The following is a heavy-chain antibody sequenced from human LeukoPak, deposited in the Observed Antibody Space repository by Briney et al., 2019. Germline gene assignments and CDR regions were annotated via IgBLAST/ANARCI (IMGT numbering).Heavy chain of an antibody. CDR3: ARGSPGFGAFDV. D-gene: IGHD3-3*01. CDR1: GASITSYS. V-gene: IGHV4-59*01. J-gene: IGHJ3*01. CDR2: FYSGVIT. Sequence: PSETLSLTCTVSGASITSYSWSWIRQSQGKGLQLIGYFYSGVITNYNPSLKSRVTISVDMSKNQFSLKLNSVTAADTALYYCARGSPGFGAFDVWGQGTMVTVSS.